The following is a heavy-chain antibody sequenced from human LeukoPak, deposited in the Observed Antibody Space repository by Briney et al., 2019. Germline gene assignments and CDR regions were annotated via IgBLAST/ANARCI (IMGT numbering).Heavy chain of an antibody. J-gene: IGHJ3*02. CDR2: IKQDGSEK. D-gene: IGHD2-2*01. CDR1: GFTFSNYW. CDR3: AGCISKNCDDAIDI. V-gene: IGHV3-7*01. Sequence: GGSLRLSCAASGFTFSNYWMSWVRQAPGKGLEWVANIKQDGSEKFYVDSVKGRFTISRDNAENSLYLQINSLRAEDTAIYYCAGCISKNCDDAIDIWGHGTMVSVSS.